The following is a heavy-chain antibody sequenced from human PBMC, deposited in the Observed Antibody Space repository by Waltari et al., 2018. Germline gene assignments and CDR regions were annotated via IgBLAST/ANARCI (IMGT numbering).Heavy chain of an antibody. CDR1: GGSISTSSYS. V-gene: IGHV4-39*01. CDR2: IYYSGST. Sequence: QLQLQESGPGLVKPSETLSLICTVSGGSISTSSYSWGWIRQPTGKGLDWSGTIYYSGSTYYNPSLKSRVTISVDTSKNQFSLKLSSATAADTALYYCARLGQWLDLFDYWDQGTLVTVSS. J-gene: IGHJ4*02. D-gene: IGHD6-19*01. CDR3: ARLGQWLDLFDY.